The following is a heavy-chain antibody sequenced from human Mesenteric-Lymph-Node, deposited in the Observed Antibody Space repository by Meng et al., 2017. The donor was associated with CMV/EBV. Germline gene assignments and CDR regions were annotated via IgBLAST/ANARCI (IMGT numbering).Heavy chain of an antibody. J-gene: IGHJ4*01. V-gene: IGHV3-13*01. Sequence: GGSLRLSCAGSGFTLSSSDMHWVRQITGKGLEWVSGLGTPGDTFYPGSVKGRGSIHHLQRQCKSSLYLQVNSLRAGDTAVYFCASPPHTVFGLLKPIHVFDDWGQGTLVTVSS. CDR3: ASPPHTVFGLLKPIHVFDD. CDR1: GFTLSSSD. CDR2: LGTPGDT. D-gene: IGHD3-3*01.